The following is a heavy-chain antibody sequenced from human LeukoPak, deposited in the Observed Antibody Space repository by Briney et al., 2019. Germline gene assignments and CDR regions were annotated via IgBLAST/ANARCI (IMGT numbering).Heavy chain of an antibody. Sequence: PGGSLRLSCAASGFTFSSYWMSWVRQAPGKGLEWVANIKQDGSEKYYVDSVKGRFTISRDNAKNSLYLQMNSLRAEDTAVYYCARALYPHLAAAASMGDYWGQGTLVTVSS. J-gene: IGHJ4*02. D-gene: IGHD6-13*01. CDR3: ARALYPHLAAAASMGDY. V-gene: IGHV3-7*01. CDR1: GFTFSSYW. CDR2: IKQDGSEK.